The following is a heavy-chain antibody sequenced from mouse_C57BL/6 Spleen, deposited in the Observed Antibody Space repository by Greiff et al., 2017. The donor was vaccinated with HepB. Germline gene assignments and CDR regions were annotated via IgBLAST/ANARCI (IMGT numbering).Heavy chain of an antibody. D-gene: IGHD2-2*01. CDR2: INPNYGTT. CDR1: GYSFTDYN. Sequence: VQLKQSGPELVKPGASVKISCKASGYSFTDYNMNWVKQSNGKSLEWIGVINPNYGTTSYNQKFKGKATLTVDQSSSTAYMQLNSLTSEDSAVYYCARSEGYEPYWYFDVWGTGTTVTVSS. J-gene: IGHJ1*03. CDR3: ARSEGYEPYWYFDV. V-gene: IGHV1-39*01.